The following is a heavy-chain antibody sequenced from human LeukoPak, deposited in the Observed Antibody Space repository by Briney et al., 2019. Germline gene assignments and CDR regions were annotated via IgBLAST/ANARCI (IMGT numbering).Heavy chain of an antibody. D-gene: IGHD2-2*01. CDR3: ARDPGCGSTSCYGNWFDP. Sequence: GGSLRLSCAASGFTFSSYAMHWVRQAPGKGLEWVAVISYDGSNKYYADSVKGRFTISRDNSKNTLYLQMNSLRAEDTAVYYCARDPGCGSTSCYGNWFDPWGQGTLVTVSS. CDR1: GFTFSSYA. CDR2: ISYDGSNK. J-gene: IGHJ5*02. V-gene: IGHV3-30*04.